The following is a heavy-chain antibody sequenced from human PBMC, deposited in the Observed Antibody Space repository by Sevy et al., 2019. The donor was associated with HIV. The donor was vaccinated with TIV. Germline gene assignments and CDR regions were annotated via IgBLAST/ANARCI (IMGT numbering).Heavy chain of an antibody. CDR1: GFTFSNYA. D-gene: IGHD1-20*01. CDR2: ISFDGRNK. V-gene: IGHV3-30*18. Sequence: GGSLRLSCAASGFTFSNYAVHWVRQAPGKGLEWVAVISFDGRNKYYADSVKGRFTISRDNSKNTLNLQMNSLRAEDTAVFYCAKADGGYNWNVRGSFDSWGQGTLVTVSS. CDR3: AKADGGYNWNVRGSFDS. J-gene: IGHJ4*02.